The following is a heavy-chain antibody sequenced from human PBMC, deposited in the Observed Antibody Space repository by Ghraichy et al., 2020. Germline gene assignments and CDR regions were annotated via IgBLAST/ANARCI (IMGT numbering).Heavy chain of an antibody. CDR3: TTEAGPFDH. J-gene: IGHJ4*02. CDR2: IKTKTDGGTR. CDR1: GFTFSYAL. V-gene: IGHV3-15*01. D-gene: IGHD6-13*01. Sequence: LSLTCAASGFTFSYALMSWVRQAPGKGLEWVGRIKTKTDGGTRDYVAPVKGRFTISRDDSKNTLYLQMNSLKTEDTAVYYCTTEAGPFDHWGQGTLVTVSS.